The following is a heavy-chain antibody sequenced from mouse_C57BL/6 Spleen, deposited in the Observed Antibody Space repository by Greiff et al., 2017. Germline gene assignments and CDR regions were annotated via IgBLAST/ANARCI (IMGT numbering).Heavy chain of an antibody. CDR3: ARDGWDVEAWFAY. J-gene: IGHJ3*01. D-gene: IGHD4-1*01. Sequence: QVQLQQSGPELVKPGASVKISCKASGYAFSSSWMNWVKQRPGKGLEWIGRIYPGDGDTNYNGKFKGKATLTADKSSSTAYMQLSSLTSEDSAVYFCARDGWDVEAWFAYWGQGTLVTVSA. V-gene: IGHV1-82*01. CDR1: GYAFSSSW. CDR2: IYPGDGDT.